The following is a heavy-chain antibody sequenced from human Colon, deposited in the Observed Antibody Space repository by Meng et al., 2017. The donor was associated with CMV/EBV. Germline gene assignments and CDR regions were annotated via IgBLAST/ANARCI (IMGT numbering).Heavy chain of an antibody. Sequence: ASVKVSCKASDYTFTGYYMHWVRQAPGQGLEWMGLISPYHGNTRYAERLQDRVTMTTDTSTRTAYMELRSLTSDDTAVYYCARVVVIPADYSTMDVWGQGTTVTVSS. V-gene: IGHV1-18*04. D-gene: IGHD2-2*01. J-gene: IGHJ6*02. CDR1: DYTFTGYY. CDR3: ARVVVIPADYSTMDV. CDR2: ISPYHGNT.